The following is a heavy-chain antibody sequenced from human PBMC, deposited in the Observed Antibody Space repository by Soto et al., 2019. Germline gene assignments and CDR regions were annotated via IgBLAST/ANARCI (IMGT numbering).Heavy chain of an antibody. V-gene: IGHV3-21*01. J-gene: IGHJ5*02. D-gene: IGHD3-3*01. CDR3: ARFLRDDFWSGYEFRDEQMFDP. CDR1: GFTFSSYS. CDR2: ISSSSSYI. Sequence: WSLRLSCAASGFTFSSYSMNWVRQAPGKXLEWVSSISSSSSYIYYADSVKGRFTISRDNAKNSLYLQMNSLRAEDTAVYYCARFLRDDFWSGYEFRDEQMFDPWGQGTLVTVSS.